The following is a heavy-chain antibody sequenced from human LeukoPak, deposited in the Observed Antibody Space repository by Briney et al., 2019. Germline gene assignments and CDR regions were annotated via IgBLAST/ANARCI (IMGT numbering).Heavy chain of an antibody. CDR3: ARRSVVRATGFDY. CDR2: IYYSGST. D-gene: IGHD1-26*01. V-gene: IGHV4-59*08. CDR1: GGSISSYY. Sequence: SETLSLTCTVSGGSISSYYWSWIRQPPGKGLEWIGYIYYSGSTNYNPSLKSRVTISVDTSKNQFSLKLSSVTAADTAVYYCARRSVVRATGFDYWGQGTLVTVSS. J-gene: IGHJ4*02.